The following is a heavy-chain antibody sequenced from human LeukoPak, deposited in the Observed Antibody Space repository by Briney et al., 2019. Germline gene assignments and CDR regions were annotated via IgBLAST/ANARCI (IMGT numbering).Heavy chain of an antibody. Sequence: PSETLSLTCTVSGGSISSYYWSWIRQPPGKGLEWIGDIYYSGSTNYNPSPKSRVTISVDTSKNQFSLTLSSVTAVDRAVYYCAREYVGSGWYHGYYYMDVWGKGTTVTVSS. J-gene: IGHJ6*03. CDR1: GGSISSYY. CDR3: AREYVGSGWYHGYYYMDV. D-gene: IGHD6-19*01. V-gene: IGHV4-59*01. CDR2: IYYSGST.